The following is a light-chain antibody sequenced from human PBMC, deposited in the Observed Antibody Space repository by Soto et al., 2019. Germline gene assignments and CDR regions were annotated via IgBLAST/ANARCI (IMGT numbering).Light chain of an antibody. J-gene: IGKJ1*01. V-gene: IGKV3-11*01. CDR2: DAS. CDR1: QSVSSY. CDR3: QQRRYWPVT. Sequence: EIVLTQSPAILSMSPGERATLSCRASQSVSSYFAWYQQKPGQAPRLLIDDASNRATGVPARFSGSGSGTDFTLNISSLEPEDFAVYYCQQRRYWPVTFGQGTKVEIK.